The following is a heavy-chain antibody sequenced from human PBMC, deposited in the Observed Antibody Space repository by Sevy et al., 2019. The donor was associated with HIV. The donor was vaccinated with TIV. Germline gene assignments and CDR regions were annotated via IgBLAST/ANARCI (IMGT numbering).Heavy chain of an antibody. CDR3: ATTKDYYDSSGDPFDY. V-gene: IGHV1-24*01. Sequence: ASVKVSCKVSGKTLSDLSMHWVRQAPGKGLEWMGSFDPEDGETLYAQNFRARVTMTEDTSTDTAYMELSSLRSEDMAVYYCATTKDYYDSSGDPFDYWGQGSLVTVSS. CDR2: FDPEDGET. J-gene: IGHJ4*02. CDR1: GKTLSDLS. D-gene: IGHD3-22*01.